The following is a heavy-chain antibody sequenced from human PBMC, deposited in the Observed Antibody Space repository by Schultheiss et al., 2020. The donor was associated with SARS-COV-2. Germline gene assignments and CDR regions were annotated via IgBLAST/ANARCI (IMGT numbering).Heavy chain of an antibody. J-gene: IGHJ4*02. Sequence: GGSLRLSCAASGFTFSSYGMHWVRQAPGKGLEWVAVISYDGSNKYYADSVKGRFTISRDNSKNTLYLQMNSLRAEDTAVYYCARVFQLWFGEPKTDYWGQGTLVTVSS. CDR2: ISYDGSNK. V-gene: IGHV3-30*19. CDR3: ARVFQLWFGEPKTDY. D-gene: IGHD3-10*01. CDR1: GFTFSSYG.